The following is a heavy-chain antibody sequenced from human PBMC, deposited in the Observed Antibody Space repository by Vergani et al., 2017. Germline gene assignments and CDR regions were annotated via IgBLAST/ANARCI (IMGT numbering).Heavy chain of an antibody. CDR1: GGSISSGGYY. V-gene: IGHV4-31*03. CDR3: ARGLLVRGAIKSYYYYGMDV. D-gene: IGHD3-10*01. Sequence: QVPLQESGPGLVKPSQTLSLTCTVSGGSISSGGYYWSWIRQHPGKGLEWIGYIYYSGSTYYNPSLKSRVTISVDTSKNQFSLKLSSVTAADTAVYYCARGLLVRGAIKSYYYYGMDVWGQGTTVTVSS. J-gene: IGHJ6*02. CDR2: IYYSGST.